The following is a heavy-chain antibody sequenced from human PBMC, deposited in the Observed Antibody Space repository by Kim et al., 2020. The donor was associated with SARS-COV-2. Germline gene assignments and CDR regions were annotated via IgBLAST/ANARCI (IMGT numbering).Heavy chain of an antibody. Sequence: QKLQGRVTMTPDTSTSTAYMELRSLRSDDTAVYYCARVVRDGYDQAYFDYWGQGTLVTVSS. V-gene: IGHV1-18*01. CDR3: ARVVRDGYDQAYFDY. D-gene: IGHD5-12*01. J-gene: IGHJ4*02.